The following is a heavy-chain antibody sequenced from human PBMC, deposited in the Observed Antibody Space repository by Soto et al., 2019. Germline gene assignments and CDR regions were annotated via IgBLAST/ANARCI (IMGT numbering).Heavy chain of an antibody. V-gene: IGHV3-13*05. J-gene: IGHJ6*02. CDR1: GFTFSSYD. CDR3: ARSERFGELGWNYSYGMDV. Sequence: VGSLRLSCAASGFTFSSYDMHWVRQATGRGLEWVSAIGTAGDPYYPGSVKGRFTISRENAKNSLYLQMNSLRAGDTAVYYCARSERFGELGWNYSYGMDVWGQGTTVTVSS. CDR2: IGTAGDP. D-gene: IGHD3-10*01.